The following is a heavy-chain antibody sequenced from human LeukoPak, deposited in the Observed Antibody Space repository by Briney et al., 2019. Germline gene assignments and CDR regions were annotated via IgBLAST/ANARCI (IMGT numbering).Heavy chain of an antibody. D-gene: IGHD6-13*01. Sequence: PGGSLRLSCAASGFTFDDYAMHWVRQSPGKGLEWVSGISWNSGSIAYADSVKGRFTISRDNSKNTLYLQMNSLRAEDTAVYYCARLVAAAGSDYWGQGTLVTVSS. V-gene: IGHV3-9*01. J-gene: IGHJ4*02. CDR3: ARLVAAAGSDY. CDR2: ISWNSGSI. CDR1: GFTFDDYA.